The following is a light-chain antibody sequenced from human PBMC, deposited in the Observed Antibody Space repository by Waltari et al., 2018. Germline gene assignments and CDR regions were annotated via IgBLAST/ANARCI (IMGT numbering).Light chain of an antibody. J-gene: IGKJ4*01. CDR3: QQYNNWPPDGP. Sequence: EIVMTQSPATLSVSPGERATISCRASQSVSSNLAWYQQKPGQAPRLLIYGASTRATGIPARFSGSGSGTEFTLTISSMQSEDFAVYYCQQYNNWPPDGPFGGGTKVEIK. V-gene: IGKV3-15*01. CDR2: GAS. CDR1: QSVSSN.